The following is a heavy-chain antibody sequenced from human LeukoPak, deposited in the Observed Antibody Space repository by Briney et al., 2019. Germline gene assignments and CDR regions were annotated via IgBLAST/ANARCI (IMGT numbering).Heavy chain of an antibody. CDR2: IYTSGST. CDR3: ARNSLWFGEWSFDY. J-gene: IGHJ4*02. Sequence: PSETLSLTCTVSGNSISSGDNYWSWIRQPAGKGLEWIGRIYTSGSTNYNPSLKSRVTISVDTSKNQFSLKLSSVTAADTAVYYCARNSLWFGEWSFDYWGQGTLVTVSS. D-gene: IGHD3-10*01. V-gene: IGHV4-61*02. CDR1: GNSISSGDNY.